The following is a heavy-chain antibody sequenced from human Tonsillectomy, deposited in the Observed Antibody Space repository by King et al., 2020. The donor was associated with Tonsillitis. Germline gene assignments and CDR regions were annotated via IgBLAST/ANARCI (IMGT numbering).Heavy chain of an antibody. CDR3: ARDESDHPLAY. D-gene: IGHD1-1*01. V-gene: IGHV3-33*01. CDR2: IWYDGSNK. Sequence: VQLVESGGGVVQPGRSLRLSCAASGFTFSRYAMYWVRQAPGKGLEWVAVIWYDGSNKYYADSVKGRFTISRDNSKNTLYLQMNSLRAEDTAVYYCARDESDHPLAYWGQGTLVTVSS. CDR1: GFTFSRYA. J-gene: IGHJ4*02.